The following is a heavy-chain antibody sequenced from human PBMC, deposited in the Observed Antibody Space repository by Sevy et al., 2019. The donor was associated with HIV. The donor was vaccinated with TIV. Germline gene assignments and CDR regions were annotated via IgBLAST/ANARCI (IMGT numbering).Heavy chain of an antibody. V-gene: IGHV4-39*01. D-gene: IGHD2-15*01. CDR1: GVSISGGAYD. CDR3: ARRGDNNWFDP. CDR2: ISYTGST. J-gene: IGHJ5*02. Sequence: SETLSLTCTVSGVSISGGAYDWGWIRQPPGKGLEWIGSISYTGSTYYNPSLKSRVTISVDTSKNQFSLKLTSVTAADTAVYYCARRGDNNWFDPWGQRTLVTVSS.